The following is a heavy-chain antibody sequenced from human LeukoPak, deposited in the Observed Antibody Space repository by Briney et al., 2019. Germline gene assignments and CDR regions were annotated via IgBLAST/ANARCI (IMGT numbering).Heavy chain of an antibody. J-gene: IGHJ4*02. CDR3: ARGGSGTYPLDY. D-gene: IGHD3-10*01. CDR1: GYSITSGYY. CDR2: IFRSGST. V-gene: IGHV4-38-2*02. Sequence: SETLSLTCTVSGYSITSGYYWGWIRQPPGKGLEWIGSIFRSGSTYSNPSLKSRVTISVDTSKNQFSLRLSSVTAADTAVYYCARGGSGTYPLDYWGQGTLVTVSS.